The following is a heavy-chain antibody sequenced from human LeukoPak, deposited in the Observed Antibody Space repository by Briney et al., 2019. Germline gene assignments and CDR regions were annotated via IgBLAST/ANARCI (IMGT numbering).Heavy chain of an antibody. CDR1: GYTFTGYY. J-gene: IGHJ4*02. V-gene: IGHV1-2*02. Sequence: ASVKVSCKASGYTFTGYYMHWVRQAPGQGLEWMGWINPSSGGTNYAQKFQGRVTMTRDTSISTAYMELSRLRSDDTAVYYCARADYGGNSDFDYWGQGTLVTVSS. CDR3: ARADYGGNSDFDY. D-gene: IGHD4-23*01. CDR2: INPSSGGT.